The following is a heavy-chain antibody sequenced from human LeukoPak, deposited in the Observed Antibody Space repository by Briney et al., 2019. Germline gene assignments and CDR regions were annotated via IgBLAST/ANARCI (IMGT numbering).Heavy chain of an antibody. D-gene: IGHD3-10*01. CDR3: ARDSRYGSGSYYTDYCMDV. CDR2: IYSGGST. V-gene: IGHV3-66*01. CDR1: GFTVSSNY. Sequence: GGSLRLSCAASGFTVSSNYMSWVRQPPGKGLEWVSVIYSGGSTYYADSVKGRFTISRDNSKNTLYLQMNSLRAEDTAVYYCARDSRYGSGSYYTDYCMDVWGQGTTVTVSS. J-gene: IGHJ6*02.